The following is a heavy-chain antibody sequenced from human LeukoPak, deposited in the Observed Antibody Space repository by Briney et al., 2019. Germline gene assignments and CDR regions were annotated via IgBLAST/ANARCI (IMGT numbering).Heavy chain of an antibody. CDR3: AKRLAETNSNGMDV. V-gene: IGHV3-23*01. D-gene: IGHD2-8*01. Sequence: GGSLRLSCVASGLTFHYYGMEWVRQAPGKGLEWVAGISGSGGATDYADFVKGRFTISRDNSRNTLYLQMNNLRAEDAAIYYWAKRLAETNSNGMDVWGQGTTVTVSS. J-gene: IGHJ6*02. CDR1: GLTFHYYG. CDR2: ISGSGGAT.